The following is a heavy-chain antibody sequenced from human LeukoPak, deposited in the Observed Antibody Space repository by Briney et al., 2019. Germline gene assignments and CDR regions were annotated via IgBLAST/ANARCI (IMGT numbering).Heavy chain of an antibody. CDR1: GFSISSSA. CDR2: ISGSGGNT. J-gene: IGHJ4*02. Sequence: PGGSLRLSYAASGFSISSSAMSWIRQAPGKGLEWVSAISGSGGNTFYADSVKGRFTISRDNSKNTLYLQMNSLRAEDTAVYYCAASRGVTRAKTEYWGQGTLVTVSS. V-gene: IGHV3-23*01. D-gene: IGHD3-10*01. CDR3: AASRGVTRAKTEY.